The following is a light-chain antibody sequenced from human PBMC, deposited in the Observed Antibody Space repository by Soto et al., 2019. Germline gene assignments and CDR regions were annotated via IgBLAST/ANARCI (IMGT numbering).Light chain of an antibody. CDR2: DTS. CDR3: QQRSNLPPT. CDR1: QSISSY. Sequence: EIVLTQSPATLSLSPGERATLSCRASQSISSYLAWYRQIPGQAPRLLIYDTSNRATGIPDRFSGGGSGTDFTLTISSLEPEDFEVYFCQQRSNLPPTFGQGTRLEIK. J-gene: IGKJ5*01. V-gene: IGKV3-11*01.